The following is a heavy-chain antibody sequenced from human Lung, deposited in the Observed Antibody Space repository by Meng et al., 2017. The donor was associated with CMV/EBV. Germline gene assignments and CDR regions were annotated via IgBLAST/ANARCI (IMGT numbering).Heavy chain of an antibody. CDR2: INHSGST. J-gene: IGHJ6*02. D-gene: IGHD4-11*01. CDR1: GGSFSGYY. Sequence: GSLRLXXAVYGGSFSGYYWSWIRQPPGKGLEWIGEINHSGSTNYNPSLKSRVTISVDTSKNQFSLKLSSVTAADTAVYYCARGPPCYITYRSYYFYGMDVWGQGTTVXVSS. V-gene: IGHV4-34*01. CDR3: ARGPPCYITYRSYYFYGMDV.